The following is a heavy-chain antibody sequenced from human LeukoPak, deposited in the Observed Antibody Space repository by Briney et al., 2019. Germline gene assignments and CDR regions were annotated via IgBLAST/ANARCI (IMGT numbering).Heavy chain of an antibody. CDR1: GGSISSYY. Sequence: SETLSLTCTVSGGSISSYYWSWIRQPAGKGLEWIGRIYTSGSTNYNPSLKSRLTISVDTSKNLFSVKLSSVTAADTAVYYCATIAAGRVDPDYWGQGTLVTVSS. CDR3: ATIAAGRVDPDY. CDR2: IYTSGST. J-gene: IGHJ4*02. V-gene: IGHV4-4*07. D-gene: IGHD6-25*01.